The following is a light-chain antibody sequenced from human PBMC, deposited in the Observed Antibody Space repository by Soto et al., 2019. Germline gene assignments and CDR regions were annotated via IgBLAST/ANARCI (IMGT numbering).Light chain of an antibody. V-gene: IGKV3-20*01. Sequence: EIVLTQSPGTLSLSPGEGATLSCRASQSVSSNHLAWYQQKPGQAPRLLIFGASSRASDIPDRFSGSGSGTDFTLTISRLEPEDFVVYYCQQYGSSPPYTFXQGTKVDIK. J-gene: IGKJ2*01. CDR3: QQYGSSPPYT. CDR1: QSVSSNH. CDR2: GAS.